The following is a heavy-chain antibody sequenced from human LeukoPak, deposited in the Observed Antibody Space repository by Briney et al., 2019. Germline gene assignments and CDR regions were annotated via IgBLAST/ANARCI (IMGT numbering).Heavy chain of an antibody. CDR3: ARGNYYDSSGYYPDYFDY. CDR2: ISYDGSNK. J-gene: IGHJ4*02. V-gene: IGHV3-30*04. D-gene: IGHD3-22*01. Sequence: TGGSLRLSCAASGFTFSSYAMHWVRQAPGKGPEWVAVISYDGSNKYYADSVKGRFTISRDNSKNTLYLQMNSLRAEDTAVYYCARGNYYDSSGYYPDYFDYRGQGTLVTVSS. CDR1: GFTFSSYA.